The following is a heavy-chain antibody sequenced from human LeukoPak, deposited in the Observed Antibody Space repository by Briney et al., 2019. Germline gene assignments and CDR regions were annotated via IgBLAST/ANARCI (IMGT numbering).Heavy chain of an antibody. CDR3: AREAVVPSYFDY. J-gene: IGHJ4*02. D-gene: IGHD2-2*01. CDR2: IYTSGST. CDR1: GGSISSGSYY. V-gene: IGHV4-61*02. Sequence: PSETLSLTCTVSGGSISSGSYYWSWIRQPAGKGLEWIGRIYTSGSTNYNPSLKSRVTISVDTSKNQFSLKLSSVTAADTAVYYCAREAVVPSYFDYWGQGTLATVSS.